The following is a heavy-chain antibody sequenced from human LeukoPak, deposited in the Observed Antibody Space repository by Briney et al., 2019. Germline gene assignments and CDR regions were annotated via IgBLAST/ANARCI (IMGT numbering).Heavy chain of an antibody. CDR2: IWFDGSNK. V-gene: IGHV3-33*01. CDR1: GFTFSNYG. J-gene: IGHJ3*02. D-gene: IGHD3-16*01. CDR3: AREGEGYYDAFDI. Sequence: GSLRLSCTASGFTFSNYGMHWVRQAPGKGLEWVAIIWFDGSNKYYADSVKGRFTISRDNSKNTLYLQMNSLRAEDTAVYYCAREGEGYYDAFDIWGQGTMVTVSS.